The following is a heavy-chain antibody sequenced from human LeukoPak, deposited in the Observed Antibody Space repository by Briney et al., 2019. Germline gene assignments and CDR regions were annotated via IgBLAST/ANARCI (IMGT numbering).Heavy chain of an antibody. CDR1: GFTFSSYA. V-gene: IGHV3-23*01. Sequence: GGSLRLSCAASGFTFSSYAMSWVRQAPGKGLEWVSGISGSGGSTYYADSVKGRFTIPRDKSKNTLYLQMNSLRAEDTAIYYCAKHYDFWSGSSRPSYFDYWGQGTLVTVSS. CDR2: ISGSGGST. CDR3: AKHYDFWSGSSRPSYFDY. J-gene: IGHJ4*02. D-gene: IGHD3-3*01.